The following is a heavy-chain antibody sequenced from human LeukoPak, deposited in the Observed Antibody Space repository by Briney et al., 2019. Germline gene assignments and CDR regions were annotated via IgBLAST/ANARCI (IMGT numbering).Heavy chain of an antibody. CDR3: AGPTVATIPPYGMDV. CDR2: IYSGGST. J-gene: IGHJ6*02. D-gene: IGHD5-12*01. V-gene: IGHV3-66*04. Sequence: GGSLRLSCAASGFTASGNYMSWVPQAPGKRLEWVSVIYSGGSTYYADSVKGRFTISRDNSKNTLYLQMNSLRAEDTAVDYCAGPTVATIPPYGMDVWGQGTTVTVSS. CDR1: GFTASGNY.